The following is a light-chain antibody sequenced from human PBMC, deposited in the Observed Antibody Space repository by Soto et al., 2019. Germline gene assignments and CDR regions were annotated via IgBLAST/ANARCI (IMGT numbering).Light chain of an antibody. CDR3: CSYAGSSTSYV. CDR1: SSDVGGYNY. CDR2: DVS. V-gene: IGLV2-14*01. Sequence: QSVLTQPASVSGSPGQSITISCTGTSSDVGGYNYVSWYQHHPGKAPKLMIYDVSNRPSGVSNRFSGSKSGNTASLTISGLQAEDEADYYCCSYAGSSTSYVFXTGTKVTVL. J-gene: IGLJ1*01.